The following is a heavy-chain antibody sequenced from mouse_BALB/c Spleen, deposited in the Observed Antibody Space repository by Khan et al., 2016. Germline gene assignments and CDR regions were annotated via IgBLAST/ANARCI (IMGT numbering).Heavy chain of an antibody. CDR1: GYTFTDYS. D-gene: IGHD2-4*01. V-gene: IGHV9-2-1*01. Sequence: QIQLVQSGPELKKPGETVKISCKASGYTFTDYSMHWVKQAPGKGLKWMGWINTETGEPTYADDFKGRFAFSLETSASTAYLQINNLKNEDAATXFCARRLRRRGDYYAMDYWGQGTSVTVSS. CDR2: INTETGEP. J-gene: IGHJ4*01. CDR3: ARRLRRRGDYYAMDY.